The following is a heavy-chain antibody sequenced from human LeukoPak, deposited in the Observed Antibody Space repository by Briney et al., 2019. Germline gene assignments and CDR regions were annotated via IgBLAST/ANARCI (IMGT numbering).Heavy chain of an antibody. J-gene: IGHJ5*02. V-gene: IGHV3-23*01. CDR1: GFTFSSYA. Sequence: GGSLRLSCAASGFTFSSYAMSWVRQAPGKGLEWVSATSGSGGSTYYADSVKGRFTISRDNSKNTLYLQMNSLRAEDTAVYYCAKLDYDYVWGSYRYTDKNWFDPWGQGTLVTVSS. CDR2: TSGSGGST. D-gene: IGHD3-16*02. CDR3: AKLDYDYVWGSYRYTDKNWFDP.